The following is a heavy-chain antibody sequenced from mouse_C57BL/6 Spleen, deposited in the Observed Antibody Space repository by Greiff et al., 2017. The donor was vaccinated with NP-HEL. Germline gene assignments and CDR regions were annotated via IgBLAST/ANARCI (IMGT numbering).Heavy chain of an antibody. Sequence: VQLQQPGAELVRPGSSVKLSCKASGYTFTSYWMHWVKQRPIQGLEWIGNIDPSDSETHYNQKFKDKATLTVDKSSSTAYMQLSSLTSEDSAVYYCASDYYGSSYDYYAMDYWGQGTSVTVSS. J-gene: IGHJ4*01. CDR1: GYTFTSYW. CDR2: IDPSDSET. D-gene: IGHD1-1*01. V-gene: IGHV1-52*01. CDR3: ASDYYGSSYDYYAMDY.